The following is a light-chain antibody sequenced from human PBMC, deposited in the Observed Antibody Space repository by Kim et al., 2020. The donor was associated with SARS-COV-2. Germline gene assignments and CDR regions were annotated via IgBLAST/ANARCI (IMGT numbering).Light chain of an antibody. CDR1: QGINNY. J-gene: IGKJ5*01. Sequence: DIQMTQSPSSLSASVGDRVTITCRASQGINNYLAWFQQKPGKAPKSLIYGASTLQSGVPSKFSGSGSGTDFTLTISSLQTEDFATYYCQQYNTYPITFGQGTRLEIK. CDR3: QQYNTYPIT. CDR2: GAS. V-gene: IGKV1-16*02.